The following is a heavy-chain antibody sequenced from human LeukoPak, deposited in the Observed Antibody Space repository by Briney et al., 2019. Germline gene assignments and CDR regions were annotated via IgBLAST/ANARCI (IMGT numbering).Heavy chain of an antibody. CDR3: ARDRPRILTGLLGVPRDAFDI. J-gene: IGHJ3*02. D-gene: IGHD3-9*01. CDR1: GYTFTSYG. V-gene: IGHV1-69*05. CDR2: IIPIFGTA. Sequence: ASVKVSCKASGYTFTSYGISWVRQAPGQGLEWMGGIIPIFGTANYAQKFQGRVTITTDESTSTAYMELSSLRSEDTAVYYCARDRPRILTGLLGVPRDAFDIWGQGTMVTVSS.